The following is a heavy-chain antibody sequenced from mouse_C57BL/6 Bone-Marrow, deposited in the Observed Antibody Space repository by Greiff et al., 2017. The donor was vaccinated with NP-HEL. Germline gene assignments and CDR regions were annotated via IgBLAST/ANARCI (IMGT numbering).Heavy chain of an antibody. CDR2: IWCDDAN. V-gene: IGHV8-8*01. J-gene: IGHJ3*01. Sequence: QVTLKVSGPGILKPSQSLSLTCSSSGFSLSTFGMGVGWIRQPSGIGLEWLVHIWCDDANYYNPALKSRPPISKDTSNSQVFLKISSVETADTATYYCARIANYSNYGFAYWGQGTLVTVSA. CDR3: ARIANYSNYGFAY. CDR1: GFSLSTFGMG. D-gene: IGHD2-5*01.